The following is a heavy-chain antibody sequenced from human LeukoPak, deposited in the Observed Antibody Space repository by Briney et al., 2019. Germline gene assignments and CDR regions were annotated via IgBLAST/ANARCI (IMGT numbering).Heavy chain of an antibody. D-gene: IGHD3-10*01. CDR1: GGSFSGYY. CDR3: ARGLWSYYYYYMDV. J-gene: IGHJ6*03. CDR2: INHSGST. Sequence: SETLSLTCAVYGGSFSGYYWSWIRQPPGKGLEWIGEINHSGSTNYNPSLKSRVTISVDTSKNQFSLKLSSVTAADTAVYYCARGLWSYYYYYMDVWGKGTTVTVSS. V-gene: IGHV4-34*01.